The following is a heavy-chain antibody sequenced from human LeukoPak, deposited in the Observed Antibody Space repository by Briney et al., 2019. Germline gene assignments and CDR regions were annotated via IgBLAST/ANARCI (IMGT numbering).Heavy chain of an antibody. D-gene: IGHD5-24*01. V-gene: IGHV1-24*01. CDR1: GYTLTELS. CDR3: ATQRWLQGTRYFDN. CDR2: FDPEEGET. J-gene: IGHJ4*03. Sequence: ASVKVSCQVSGYTLTELSMHWVRQAPGKGLAWMGGFDPEEGETIYAQKFQGRVTMTEDTSTDTAYWKLSSLRSEDTPVYYCATQRWLQGTRYFDNCGDGTLVTVSS.